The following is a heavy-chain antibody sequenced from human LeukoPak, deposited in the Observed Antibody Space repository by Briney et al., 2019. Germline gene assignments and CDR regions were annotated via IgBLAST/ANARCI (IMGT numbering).Heavy chain of an antibody. CDR3: ARVGPHCSSTSCYEEWIDY. D-gene: IGHD2-2*01. CDR1: GGSISSYY. CDR2: IYTSGST. J-gene: IGHJ4*02. V-gene: IGHV4-4*07. Sequence: PSETLSLTCTVSGGSISSYYWSWIRQPAGKGLEWIGRIYTSGSTNYNPSLKSRVTMSVDTSKNQFSLKLSSVTAADTAAYYCARVGPHCSSTSCYEEWIDYWGQGTLVTVSS.